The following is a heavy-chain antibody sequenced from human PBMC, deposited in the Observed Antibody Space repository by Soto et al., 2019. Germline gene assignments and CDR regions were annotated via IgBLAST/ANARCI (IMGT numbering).Heavy chain of an antibody. J-gene: IGHJ4*02. CDR3: ARDLYSSNAFDY. CDR2: ISYDGSNK. CDR1: GFTFSSYA. D-gene: IGHD6-13*01. V-gene: IGHV3-30-3*01. Sequence: QVQLVESGGGVVQPGRSLRLSCAASGFTFSSYAMHWVRQAPGKGLEWVAFISYDGSNKYFADSVRGRLTISRDNSKNTLFLQMNGLRAEDTAVYYCARDLYSSNAFDYWGQVTLVTVS.